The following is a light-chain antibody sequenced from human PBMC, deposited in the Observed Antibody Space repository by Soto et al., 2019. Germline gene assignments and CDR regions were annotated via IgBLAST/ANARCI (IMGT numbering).Light chain of an antibody. Sequence: QPVLTQPPSVSGAPGQRVTISCTGSSSSVGAGYDVHWYQHLPGTAPKLLIFSNTNRPSGVPDRFSGSKSGTSVSLAIAGLQAGEGGGFYCQSYDNILSAVVFGGGTKVTVL. J-gene: IGLJ2*01. V-gene: IGLV1-40*01. CDR3: QSYDNILSAVV. CDR2: SNT. CDR1: SSSVGAGYD.